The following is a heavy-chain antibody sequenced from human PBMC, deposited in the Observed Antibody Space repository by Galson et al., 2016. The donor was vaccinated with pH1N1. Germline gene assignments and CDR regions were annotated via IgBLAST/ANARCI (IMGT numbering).Heavy chain of an antibody. Sequence: SLRLSCAASGFTFDDYAMHWVRQAPGKGLEWVSGISWNSGSIGYADSVKGRFTISRDNSKNTLYLQMNSLRAEDTAVYYCARGNSYYGDYLGYWGQGTLVTVSS. CDR3: ARGNSYYGDYLGY. CDR2: ISWNSGSI. CDR1: GFTFDDYA. V-gene: IGHV3-9*01. J-gene: IGHJ4*02. D-gene: IGHD4-17*01.